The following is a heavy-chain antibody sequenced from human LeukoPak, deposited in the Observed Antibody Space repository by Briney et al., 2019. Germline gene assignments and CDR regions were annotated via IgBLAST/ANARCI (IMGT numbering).Heavy chain of an antibody. D-gene: IGHD3-22*01. V-gene: IGHV3-23*01. CDR2: LSGSGIST. CDR1: GFIFSSYA. CDR3: AKDREAIVVVILDY. J-gene: IGHJ4*02. Sequence: QSGGSLRLSCAASGFIFSSYAMSWVRQAPGKGLEWVSSLSGSGISTYYADSVKGRFTISRDNSKNTLYLQVNSLRAEDTAVYYCAKDREAIVVVILDYWGQGTLVTVSS.